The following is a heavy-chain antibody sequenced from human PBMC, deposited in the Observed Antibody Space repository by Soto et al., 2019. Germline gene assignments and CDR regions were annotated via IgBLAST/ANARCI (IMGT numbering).Heavy chain of an antibody. CDR1: GGSISSYY. D-gene: IGHD3-22*01. V-gene: IGHV4-59*01. Sequence: SETLSLTCTVSGGSISSYYWSWIRQPPGKGLEWIGYIYYSGSTNYNPSLKSRVTISVDTSKNQFSLKLSSVTAADTAVYYCARDFVSRITMIAHVFDIWGQGTMVTVS. CDR3: ARDFVSRITMIAHVFDI. CDR2: IYYSGST. J-gene: IGHJ3*02.